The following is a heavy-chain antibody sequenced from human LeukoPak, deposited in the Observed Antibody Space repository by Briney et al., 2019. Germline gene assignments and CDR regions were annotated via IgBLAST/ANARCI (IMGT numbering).Heavy chain of an antibody. V-gene: IGHV3-53*01. CDR3: AREGPGQQLVYYFDY. CDR1: GLIVSNNY. J-gene: IGHJ4*02. Sequence: PGGSLRLSCAASGLIVSNNYMNWVRQPPGKGLEWVSVIYSGGSTYYADSVKGRFTISRDNSKNTLYFEMNSLRAEDTAVYYCAREGPGQQLVYYFDYWGQGTLVTVSS. D-gene: IGHD6-13*01. CDR2: IYSGGST.